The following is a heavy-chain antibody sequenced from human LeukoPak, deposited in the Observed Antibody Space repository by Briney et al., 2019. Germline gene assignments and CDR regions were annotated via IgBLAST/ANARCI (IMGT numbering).Heavy chain of an antibody. CDR3: ARDLQRRPRNPRGVDDAFDI. CDR1: GGSLSGYY. CDR2: INHSGST. Sequence: SETLSLTCAVYGGSLSGYYWSWIRQPPGKGLEWIGEINHSGSTNYNPSLKSRVTISVDTSKNQFSLKLSSVTAADTAVYYCARDLQRRPRNPRGVDDAFDIWGQGTMVTVSS. V-gene: IGHV4-34*01. D-gene: IGHD1-1*01. J-gene: IGHJ3*02.